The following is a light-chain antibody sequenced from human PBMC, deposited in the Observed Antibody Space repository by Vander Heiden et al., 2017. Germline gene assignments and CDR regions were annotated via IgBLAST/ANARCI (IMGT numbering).Light chain of an antibody. CDR3: QQDGSSHS. CDR2: GAS. Sequence: EIVLTQSPGTLSLSPGERATLSCRASQSVSSSYLAWYQQKPGQAPRLLIYGASSRANGIPDSFSGSGSGTDFTLTISRLEPEDFAVYYCQQDGSSHSFGGGTKVEIK. V-gene: IGKV3-20*01. CDR1: QSVSSSY. J-gene: IGKJ4*01.